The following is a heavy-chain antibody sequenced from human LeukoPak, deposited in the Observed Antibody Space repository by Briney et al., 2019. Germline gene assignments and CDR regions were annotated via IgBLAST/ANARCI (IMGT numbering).Heavy chain of an antibody. CDR2: IRYDASKK. Sequence: PGGSLRLSCAASGFTFSAFGIHWVRQAAGKGLEWVAFIRYDASKKYYAESVKGRFTVSRSNSKNTLFLQMDSLRPEDTAVYFCAKEPFDHWGQGTLVAVSS. CDR3: AKEPFDH. CDR1: GFTFSAFG. V-gene: IGHV3-30*02. J-gene: IGHJ4*02.